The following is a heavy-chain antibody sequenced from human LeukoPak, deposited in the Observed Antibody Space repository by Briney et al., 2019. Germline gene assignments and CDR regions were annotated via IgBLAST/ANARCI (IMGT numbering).Heavy chain of an antibody. CDR3: ATDDHVNWHHY. Sequence: GGSLRLSCEASRFTLSSYWMSWVRQAPGKGLEWVANINQDGSKKHYVDSVKGRFTISRDNSKNSLYLQMTSLRAEDTAVYYCATDDHVNWHHYWGQGTLVTVSS. D-gene: IGHD3-10*02. J-gene: IGHJ4*02. CDR2: INQDGSKK. CDR1: RFTLSSYW. V-gene: IGHV3-7*01.